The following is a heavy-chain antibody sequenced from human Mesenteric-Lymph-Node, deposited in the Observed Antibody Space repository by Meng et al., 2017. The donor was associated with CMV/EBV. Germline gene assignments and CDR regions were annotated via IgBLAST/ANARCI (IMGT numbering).Heavy chain of an antibody. V-gene: IGHV3-23*01. D-gene: IGHD2-2*01. CDR1: GFTFSSYA. Sequence: GESLKISCAASGFTFSSYAMSWVRQAPGKGLEWVSTISGSGGDTYYADSVKGRITISRDNSKNTLYLQMNSLRAEDTAVYYCAKAYLRYQLLSIGFDYWGQGTLVTVSS. CDR3: AKAYLRYQLLSIGFDY. CDR2: ISGSGGDT. J-gene: IGHJ4*02.